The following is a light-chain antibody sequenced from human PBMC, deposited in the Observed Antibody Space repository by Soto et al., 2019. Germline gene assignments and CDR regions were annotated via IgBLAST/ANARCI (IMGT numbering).Light chain of an antibody. CDR2: AAS. CDR3: QQTSSTPVT. J-gene: IGKJ5*01. Sequence: DIQMTQSPSSLSASVGNRVTITCRASQSISTYLNWYQQKPGKAPKLLIYAASSLPSGVPSRFSGSGSGTLFTLTISSLPHEDFATYYCQQTSSTPVTFGQGTRLEI. CDR1: QSISTY. V-gene: IGKV1-39*01.